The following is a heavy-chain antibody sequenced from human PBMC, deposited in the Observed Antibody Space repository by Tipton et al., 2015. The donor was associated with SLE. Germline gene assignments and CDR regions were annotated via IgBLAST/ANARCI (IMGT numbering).Heavy chain of an antibody. Sequence: SGGSLDNYQWSWLRQAPGKGLEWIGYIDKSGNSNYNSSLKSRVSILVDTSKKQFSLKLTSVTAADTAVYFCARDRGDGYRDAFDVWGQGTVISVSS. J-gene: IGHJ3*01. D-gene: IGHD5-24*01. V-gene: IGHV4-4*09. CDR2: IDKSGNS. CDR1: GGSLDNYQ. CDR3: ARDRGDGYRDAFDV.